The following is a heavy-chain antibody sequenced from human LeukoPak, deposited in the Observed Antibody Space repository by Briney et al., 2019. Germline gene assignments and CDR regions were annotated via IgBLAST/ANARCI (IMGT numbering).Heavy chain of an antibody. CDR3: AKVISVITFGGVIAPYYFDY. Sequence: GGSLRLSCAASGFTFSSYALSWVRQAPGKGLEWVSAISGSGGSTYYADSVKGRFTISRDNSKNTLYLQMNSLRAEDTAVYYCAKVISVITFGGVIAPYYFDYWGQGTLVTVSS. CDR1: GFTFSSYA. CDR2: ISGSGGST. J-gene: IGHJ4*02. D-gene: IGHD3-16*02. V-gene: IGHV3-23*01.